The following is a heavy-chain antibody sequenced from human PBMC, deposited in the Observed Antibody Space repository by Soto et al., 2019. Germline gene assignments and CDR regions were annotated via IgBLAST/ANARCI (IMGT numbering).Heavy chain of an antibody. CDR3: AKDDPLNDILTGYPRGYYLNY. D-gene: IGHD3-9*01. CDR2: ISGSGGST. Sequence: LRLSCAASGFTFSNYAMSWVRQAPGKGLEWVSAISGSGGSTYYTDSVKGRFTISRDNSKNTLYLQMSSLRADDTALYYCAKDDPLNDILTGYPRGYYLNYWGQGTLVTVSS. J-gene: IGHJ4*02. CDR1: GFTFSNYA. V-gene: IGHV3-23*01.